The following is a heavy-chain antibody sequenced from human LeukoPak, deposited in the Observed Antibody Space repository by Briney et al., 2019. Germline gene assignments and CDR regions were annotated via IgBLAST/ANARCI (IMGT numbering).Heavy chain of an antibody. CDR2: ISSSSNTI. CDR1: GFTFSSYE. V-gene: IGHV3-48*03. CDR3: AGARGGREIDY. D-gene: IGHD1-26*01. Sequence: QPGGSLRLSCAASGFTFSSYEMNWVRQAPGKGLEWVSYISSSSNTIYYAESLKGRFTIFRDNAKNSLYLQMNTLRDDDAAVYYCAGARGGREIDYWGQGTLVTVSS. J-gene: IGHJ4*02.